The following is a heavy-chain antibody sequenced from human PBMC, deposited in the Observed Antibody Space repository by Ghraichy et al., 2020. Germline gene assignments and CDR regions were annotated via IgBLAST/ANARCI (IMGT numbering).Heavy chain of an antibody. J-gene: IGHJ6*02. D-gene: IGHD2-21*01. Sequence: GTLNISCVGSGFTFSSYSMNWVRQSPGKGLEWVSYITSSSRTIFYADSVKGRFTISRDNAQNSLYLQMNSLRDEDTAIYYCARGSRVVRFYYYDGMDVWGQGTTVTVSS. CDR2: ITSSSRTI. V-gene: IGHV3-48*02. CDR3: ARGSRVVRFYYYDGMDV. CDR1: GFTFSSYS.